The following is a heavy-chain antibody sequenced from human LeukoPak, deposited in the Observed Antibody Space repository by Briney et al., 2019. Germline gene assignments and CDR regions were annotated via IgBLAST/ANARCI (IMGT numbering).Heavy chain of an antibody. J-gene: IGHJ4*02. CDR1: GVTLSLYG. V-gene: IGHV3-48*02. CDR3: ARETPEYD. D-gene: IGHD1-14*01. Sequence: PGMCLRLSCALSGVTLSLYGMHWVRQAPGKGLEWVSYISSSSSTIYYADSVKGRFTISRDNAKNSLYLQMNSLRDEDTAVYYCARETPEYDWGQGTLVTVSS. CDR2: ISSSSSTI.